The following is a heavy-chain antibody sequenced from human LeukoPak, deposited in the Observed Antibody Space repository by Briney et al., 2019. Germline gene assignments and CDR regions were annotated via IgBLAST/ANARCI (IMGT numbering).Heavy chain of an antibody. CDR1: GFTFSSYA. V-gene: IGHV3-23*01. CDR2: ISGSSRST. D-gene: IGHD1-26*01. CDR3: AKGGSETYFPEF. Sequence: PGGSLRLSCAASGFTFSSYAMSWVRQAPGKGLEWVSTISGSSRSTYYADSVKGRFTNSRDNSKNAVYLQMNSLRAEDTAVYYCAKGGSETYFPEFWGQGNLVTVSS. J-gene: IGHJ4*02.